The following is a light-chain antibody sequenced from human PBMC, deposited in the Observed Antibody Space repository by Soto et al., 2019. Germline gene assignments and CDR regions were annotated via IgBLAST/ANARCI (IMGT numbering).Light chain of an antibody. V-gene: IGKV1-39*01. CDR2: GAS. J-gene: IGKJ4*02. Sequence: DIQMTQSPSSLSASVGDRVTITCRASQSISGYLNWYQPKPGKAPKVLISGASTLHNGVPSRFSGRGSGTDVTLTISSLQPEDVATYYCQQSLSTLLTFGGGTKVEIK. CDR1: QSISGY. CDR3: QQSLSTLLT.